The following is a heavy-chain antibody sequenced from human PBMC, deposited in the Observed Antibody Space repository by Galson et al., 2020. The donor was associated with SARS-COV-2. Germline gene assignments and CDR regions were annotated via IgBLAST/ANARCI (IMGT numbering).Heavy chain of an antibody. V-gene: IGHV3-30*18. Sequence: TGGSLRLSCAASGFTFSSYGMHWVRQAPGKGLEWVAVISYDGSNKYYADSVKGRFTISRDNSKNTLYLQMNSLRAEDTAVYYCAKDRVRFNNYFDYWGQGTLVTVSS. D-gene: IGHD4-4*01. CDR1: GFTFSSYG. CDR2: ISYDGSNK. J-gene: IGHJ4*02. CDR3: AKDRVRFNNYFDY.